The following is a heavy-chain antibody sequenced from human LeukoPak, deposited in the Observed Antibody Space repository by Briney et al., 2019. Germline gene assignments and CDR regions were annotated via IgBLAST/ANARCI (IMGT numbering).Heavy chain of an antibody. Sequence: PGGSLRLSCAASGFTFRNYVIHWVRQAPGKGLEWVAVTSSDLNVKLYADSVKGRFAISRDNSKNTLYLQMNSLRAEDTAVYYCASQSSSWYGDYWGQGTLVTVSS. CDR2: TSSDLNVK. V-gene: IGHV3-30*09. D-gene: IGHD6-13*01. J-gene: IGHJ4*02. CDR1: GFTFRNYV. CDR3: ASQSSSWYGDY.